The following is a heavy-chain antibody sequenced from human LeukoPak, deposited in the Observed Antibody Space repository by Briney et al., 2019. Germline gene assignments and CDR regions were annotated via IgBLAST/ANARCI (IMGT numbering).Heavy chain of an antibody. CDR1: GGTFSSYA. CDR3: ARAGMARINWFGP. CDR2: IIPIIGTG. Sequence: GASVKVSCTASGGTFSSYAISWVRQAPGQGLEWMGGIIPIIGTGDYAQKFQGRVTITADESTSTAYMELSSLRSEDTAVYYCARAGMARINWFGPWGQGTLVTVSS. V-gene: IGHV1-69*13. J-gene: IGHJ5*02. D-gene: IGHD1-14*01.